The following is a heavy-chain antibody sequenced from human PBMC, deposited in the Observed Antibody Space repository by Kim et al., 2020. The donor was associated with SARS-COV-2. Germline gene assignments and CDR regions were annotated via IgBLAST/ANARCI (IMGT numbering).Heavy chain of an antibody. V-gene: IGHV3-30*04. CDR2: ISYDGDNK. J-gene: IGHJ3*02. D-gene: IGHD1-26*01. CDR1: GFTFSSYA. CDR3: ASAQGGSYHAAFDI. Sequence: GGSLRLSCAASGFTFSSYAMHWVRQAPGKGLEWVAVISYDGDNKYYADSVKGRFTISRDNSKNTLYLLMNSLRVEDTAVYYCASAQGGSYHAAFDIWGRGAMVTVSS.